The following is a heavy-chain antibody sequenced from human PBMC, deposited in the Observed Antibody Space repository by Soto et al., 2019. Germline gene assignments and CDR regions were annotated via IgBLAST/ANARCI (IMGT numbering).Heavy chain of an antibody. D-gene: IGHD4-4*01. CDR2: MSGSGSGT. V-gene: IGHV3-23*01. Sequence: DVQLLESGGGLVQPGGSLRLSCAASGFRFSTYDMSWVRQAPGKGLEWVSVMSGSGSGTYYADYVKGRLTISRDNSKNTLFLQTNSQTAEDTAVYYCVRQAKLTTVTANVGYYYGLDVWGQGTTVTVPS. CDR1: GFRFSTYD. CDR3: VRQAKLTTVTANVGYYYGLDV. J-gene: IGHJ6*02.